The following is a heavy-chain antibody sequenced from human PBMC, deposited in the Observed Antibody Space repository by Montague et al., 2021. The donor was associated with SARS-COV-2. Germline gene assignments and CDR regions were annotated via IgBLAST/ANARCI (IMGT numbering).Heavy chain of an antibody. CDR2: MVYSGRN. V-gene: IGHV4-39*01. Sequence: SETLSLTCTVSGDSINSDTAFWGWVRQSPGKCLEWIGSMVYSGRNFYNGALRSRLTISVDTSKNQFSLELRAVTAADTGLYYCARHDHTDFGNPNWFDPWGQGTLVTVSS. D-gene: IGHD5-18*01. J-gene: IGHJ5*02. CDR3: ARHDHTDFGNPNWFDP. CDR1: GDSINSDTAF.